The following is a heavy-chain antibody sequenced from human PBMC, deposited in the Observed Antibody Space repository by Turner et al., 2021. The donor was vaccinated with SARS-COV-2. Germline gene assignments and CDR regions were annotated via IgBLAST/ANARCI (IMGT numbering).Heavy chain of an antibody. CDR3: VKATVFGVVYGYFDY. D-gene: IGHD3-3*01. CDR1: GFPFADYG. J-gene: IGHJ4*02. V-gene: IGHV3-23*01. CDR2: ITGSGSST. Sequence: EVQVLESGGGLVQPGGSLRLSCAASGFPFADYGMSWVRQAPGKGLEWVSTITGSGSSTYYADSVKGRFTISRDNSKNTLYVQMDSLRADDTAVYYCVKATVFGVVYGYFDYWGQGTLVTVSS.